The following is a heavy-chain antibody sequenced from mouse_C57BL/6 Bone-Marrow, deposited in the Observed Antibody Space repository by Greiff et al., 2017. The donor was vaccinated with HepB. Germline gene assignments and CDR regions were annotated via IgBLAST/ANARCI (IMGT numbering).Heavy chain of an antibody. J-gene: IGHJ3*01. Sequence: QVQLQQSGTELVKPGASVKLSCKASGYTFTSYWMHWVKQRPGQGLEWIGNINPSNGGTNYNEKFKSKATLTVDKSSSTAYMQLSSLTSEDSAVYYWARRGGNYAWFAYWGQGTLVTVSA. D-gene: IGHD2-1*01. V-gene: IGHV1-53*01. CDR1: GYTFTSYW. CDR3: ARRGGNYAWFAY. CDR2: INPSNGGT.